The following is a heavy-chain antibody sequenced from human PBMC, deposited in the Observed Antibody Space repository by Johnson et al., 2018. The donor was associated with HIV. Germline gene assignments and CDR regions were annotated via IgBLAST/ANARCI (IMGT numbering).Heavy chain of an antibody. V-gene: IGHV3-7*01. CDR2: IKQDGSEK. Sequence: SCAASGFIFTNAWMNWVRQAPGKGLEWVANIKQDGSEKYYVDSVKGRFTIFRDNAKNSLYIQMSGLREEDTALYYCARHAGGDFTYGLFQHWGRGTLVTVSS. D-gene: IGHD4-17*01. CDR1: GFIFTNAW. J-gene: IGHJ1*01. CDR3: ARHAGGDFTYGLFQH.